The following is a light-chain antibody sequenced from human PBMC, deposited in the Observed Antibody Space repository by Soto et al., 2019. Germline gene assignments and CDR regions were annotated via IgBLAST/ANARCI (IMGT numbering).Light chain of an antibody. Sequence: QSALTQPASVSGSPGQSITISCTGTSSDVGGYNYVSWYQQHPGKAPKLMIYEVSNRPSGVSNRFSGSKSGNTASLTISGRQAEDEADSYCSSYTSSSGWVFGGGTKLTVL. J-gene: IGLJ3*02. CDR2: EVS. V-gene: IGLV2-14*01. CDR3: SSYTSSSGWV. CDR1: SSDVGGYNY.